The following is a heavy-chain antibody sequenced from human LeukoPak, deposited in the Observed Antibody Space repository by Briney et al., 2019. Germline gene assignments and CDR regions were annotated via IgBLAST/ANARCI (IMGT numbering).Heavy chain of an antibody. D-gene: IGHD6-6*01. CDR1: GYTFTSYG. CDR2: ISAYNGNT. J-gene: IGHJ4*02. CDR3: AGDAYSSSSTDLRY. Sequence: ASVKVSCKASGYTFTSYGISWVRQAPGQGLEWMGWISAYNGNTNYAQKLQGRVTMTTDTSTSTAYMELRSLRSDDTAVYYCAGDAYSSSSTDLRYWGQGTLVTVSS. V-gene: IGHV1-18*01.